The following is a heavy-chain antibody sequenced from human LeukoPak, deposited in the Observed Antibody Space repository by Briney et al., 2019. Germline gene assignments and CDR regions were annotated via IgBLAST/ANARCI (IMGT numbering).Heavy chain of an antibody. CDR2: INIDGSGT. CDR1: GFTFSSFW. D-gene: IGHD7-27*01. CDR3: ARVRPGYYYMDV. V-gene: IGHV3-74*01. J-gene: IGHJ6*03. Sequence: GGSLRLSCAASGFTFSSFWMHWVRQAPGKGLVWVSRINIDGSGTTYADSVKGRFTISKDNAKNTLYLQMDSLRVEDTAVYYCARVRPGYYYMDVWGKGTTVTVSS.